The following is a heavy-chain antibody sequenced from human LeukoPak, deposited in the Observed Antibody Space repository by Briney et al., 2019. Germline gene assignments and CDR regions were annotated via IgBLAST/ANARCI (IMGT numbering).Heavy chain of an antibody. J-gene: IGHJ4*02. CDR1: GGSISSYY. V-gene: IGHV4-59*01. CDR3: ARLHSTHSSNS. CDR2: IYYSGST. Sequence: SETLSLTCTVSGGSISSYYWSWIRQPPGKGLEWIGYIYYSGSTNYNPSLKSRVTISVDTSKNQFSLKLSSVTAADTAVYYCARLHSTHSSNSWGQGTLVTVSS. D-gene: IGHD6-13*01.